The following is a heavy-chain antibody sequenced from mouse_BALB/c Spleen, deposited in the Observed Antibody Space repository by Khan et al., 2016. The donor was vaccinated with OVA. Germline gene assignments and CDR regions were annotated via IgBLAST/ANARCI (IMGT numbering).Heavy chain of an antibody. V-gene: IGHV2-9*02. Sequence: QVQLKQSGPGLVAPSQSLSITCTVSGFSLTSYGVHWVRQPPGKGLEWLGVIWAGGSTNYNSALMSRLSISKDNSKSKVFVKMNSRQTDGTAMYYCASLEDRWGQGPTLTGSS. CDR2: IWAGGST. J-gene: IGHJ2*01. CDR1: GFSLTSYG. CDR3: ASLEDR.